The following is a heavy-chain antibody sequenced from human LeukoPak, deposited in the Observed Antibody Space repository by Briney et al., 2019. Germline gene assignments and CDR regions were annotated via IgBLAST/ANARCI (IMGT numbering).Heavy chain of an antibody. J-gene: IGHJ4*02. Sequence: ASVKVSRKASGYTFTSYFMHWVRQAPGQGLEWMGIINPSGGSTTYAQKFQGRVTMTRNTSISTAYMELSSLRSEDTAVYYCARGRGQWLVRGMFNYWGQGTLVTVSS. CDR1: GYTFTSYF. CDR2: INPSGGST. D-gene: IGHD6-19*01. CDR3: ARGRGQWLVRGMFNY. V-gene: IGHV1-46*01.